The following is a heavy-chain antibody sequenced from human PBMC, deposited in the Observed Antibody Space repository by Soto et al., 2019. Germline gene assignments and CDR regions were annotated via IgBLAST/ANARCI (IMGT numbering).Heavy chain of an antibody. CDR2: ISGNGGYT. J-gene: IGHJ3*02. D-gene: IGHD2-15*01. CDR3: AKDIVVVVAATPRAFDI. CDR1: GFTFTSYA. V-gene: IGHV3-23*01. Sequence: DVQLLESGGGLVQPGGSLRLSCAASGFTFTSYAMSWVRQAPGKELEWVSTISGNGGYTYYADSVKGRFTISRDNSKNTLYLQMNILRAEDTAVYYCAKDIVVVVAATPRAFDIWGQGTMVTVSS.